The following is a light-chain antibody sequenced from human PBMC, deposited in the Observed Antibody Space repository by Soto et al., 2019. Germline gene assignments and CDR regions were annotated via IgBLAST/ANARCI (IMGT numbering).Light chain of an antibody. CDR1: KSVSSTY. J-gene: IGKJ2*01. Sequence: EIVLTQSPGTLSLSPGERATLSCRASKSVSSTYLAWYQQKHGQAPRLLIYGASSRATGIPDRFSGSGSGTDFTLNISRLEPEDFAVYYCQQYGSSPPYTFGQGTKLEIK. V-gene: IGKV3-20*01. CDR3: QQYGSSPPYT. CDR2: GAS.